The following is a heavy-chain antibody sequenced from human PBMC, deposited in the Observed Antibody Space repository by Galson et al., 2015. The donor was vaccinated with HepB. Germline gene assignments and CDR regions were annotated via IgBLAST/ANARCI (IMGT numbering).Heavy chain of an antibody. D-gene: IGHD4-17*01. Sequence: SVKVSCKASGYTFTSYGISWVRQAPGQGLEWMGWISAYNGNTNYAQKLQGRVTMTTDTSTSTAYMELRSLRSDDTAVYYCARVPPGTTVTTRNYYYYGMDVWGQGTTVTVSS. J-gene: IGHJ6*02. CDR2: ISAYNGNT. CDR3: ARVPPGTTVTTRNYYYYGMDV. V-gene: IGHV1-18*04. CDR1: GYTFTSYG.